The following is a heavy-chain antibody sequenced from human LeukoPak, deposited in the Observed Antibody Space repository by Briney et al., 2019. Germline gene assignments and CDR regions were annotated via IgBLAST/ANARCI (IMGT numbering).Heavy chain of an antibody. V-gene: IGHV4-39*01. CDR3: AIHSYGDYYFDY. CDR2: ISQSGST. J-gene: IGHJ4*02. Sequence: SETLSLTCTVSGGSISGSNHYWGWIRQPPGKGLECIGSISQSGSTYHNPSLKSRLTISVDTSKNQLSLKLNSVTAADTAVYYCAIHSYGDYYFDYWGQGALVTVSS. CDR1: GGSISGSNHY. D-gene: IGHD4-17*01.